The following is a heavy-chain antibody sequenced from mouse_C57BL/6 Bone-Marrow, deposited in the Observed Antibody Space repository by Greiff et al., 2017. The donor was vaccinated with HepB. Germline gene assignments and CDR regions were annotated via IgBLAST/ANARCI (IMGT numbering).Heavy chain of an antibody. CDR2: ISSGSSTI. J-gene: IGHJ2*01. V-gene: IGHV5-17*01. CDR3: ARGRVYYSYYFDY. D-gene: IGHD1-1*01. CDR1: GFTFSDYG. Sequence: VESGGGLVKPGGSLKLSCAASGFTFSDYGMHWVRQAPEKGLEWVAYISSGSSTIYYADTVKGRFTIYRDNAKNTLFLQMTSLRSEDTAMYYCARGRVYYSYYFDYWGQGTTLTVSS.